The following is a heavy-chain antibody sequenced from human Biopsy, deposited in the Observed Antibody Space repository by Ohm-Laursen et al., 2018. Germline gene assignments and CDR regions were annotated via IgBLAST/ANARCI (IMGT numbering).Heavy chain of an antibody. V-gene: IGHV3-7*01. CDR3: VRRRSMDV. J-gene: IGHJ6*02. CDR1: GFTFSSSW. CDR2: IKQDGSED. Sequence: SLRLSCAASGFTFSSSWMTWVRQAPGKGLEWVAMIKQDGSEDYYVDSVKGRFTISRDNAQKSLDLQLNSLRAKDTAVYYCVRRRSMDVWGQGTTVTVSS.